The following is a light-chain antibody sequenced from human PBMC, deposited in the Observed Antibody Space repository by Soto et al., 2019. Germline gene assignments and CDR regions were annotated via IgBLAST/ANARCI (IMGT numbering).Light chain of an antibody. CDR2: WAS. CDR3: QQYYSIPQT. V-gene: IGKV4-1*01. Sequence: DIVMTQSPDSLAVSLGERATINCKSSQSVLYSSNNKNYLAWYQQKPGQSPNLLIYWASTRESGVPDRFSGSGSGTDFTLTISSLQAEDVAVYYCQQYYSIPQTFGQGTKVEIK. J-gene: IGKJ1*01. CDR1: QSVLYSSNNKNY.